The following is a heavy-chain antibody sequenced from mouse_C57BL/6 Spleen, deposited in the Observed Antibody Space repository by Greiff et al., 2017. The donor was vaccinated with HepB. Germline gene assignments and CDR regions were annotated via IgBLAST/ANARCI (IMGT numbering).Heavy chain of an antibody. Sequence: ESGPGLVKPSQSLSLTCSVTGYSITSGYYWNWIRQFPGNKLEWMGYISYDGSNNYNPSLKNRISITRDTSKNQFFLKLNSVTTEDTATYYCARGLGRWYFDVWGTGTTVTVSS. CDR2: ISYDGSN. J-gene: IGHJ1*03. CDR1: GYSITSGYY. D-gene: IGHD4-1*01. CDR3: ARGLGRWYFDV. V-gene: IGHV3-6*01.